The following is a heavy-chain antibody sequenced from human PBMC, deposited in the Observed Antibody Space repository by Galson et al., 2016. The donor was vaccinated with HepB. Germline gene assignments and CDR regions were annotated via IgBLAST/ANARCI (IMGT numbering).Heavy chain of an antibody. D-gene: IGHD5-24*01. V-gene: IGHV1-69*13. J-gene: IGHJ6*02. Sequence: SVKVSCKASGGTFDNYMINWVRQAPGQGLEWLGGIIPLLGTANSAQKFEDRLTITADESTNIVYMELFSLRYEDTGLYYCVRLGPNYHSYYGMDVWGQGTTVTVSS. CDR1: GGTFDNYM. CDR2: IIPLLGTA. CDR3: VRLGPNYHSYYGMDV.